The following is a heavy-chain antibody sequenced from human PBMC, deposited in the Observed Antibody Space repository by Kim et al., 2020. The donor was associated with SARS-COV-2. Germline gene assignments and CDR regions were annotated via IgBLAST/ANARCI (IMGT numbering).Heavy chain of an antibody. CDR1: GGSISSTGYS. CDR3: ARRRRYYYGSGTYSWYFDL. J-gene: IGHJ2*01. CDR2: ISYSGDT. D-gene: IGHD3-10*01. Sequence: SETLSLTCTVSGGSISSTGYSWGWVRQPPGKGLEWIGTISYSGDTYYNPSLKSRVTISVDTSKNQFSLRLSSVTAAETAVYYCARRRRYYYGSGTYSWYFDLWGRGTLVTVSS. V-gene: IGHV4-39*01.